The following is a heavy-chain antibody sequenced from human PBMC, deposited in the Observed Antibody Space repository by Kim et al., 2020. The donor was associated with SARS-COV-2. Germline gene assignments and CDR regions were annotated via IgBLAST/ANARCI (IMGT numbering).Heavy chain of an antibody. CDR1: GYTFTSYG. D-gene: IGHD3-10*01. J-gene: IGHJ6*02. CDR2: ISAYNGNT. CDR3: ARDYYGSGSYYKDYYYYYGMDV. Sequence: ASVKVSCKASGYTFTSYGISWVRQAPGQGLEWMGWISAYNGNTNYAQKLQGRVTMTTDTSTSTAYMELRSLRSDDTAVYYCARDYYGSGSYYKDYYYYYGMDVWGQGTTVTVSS. V-gene: IGHV1-18*01.